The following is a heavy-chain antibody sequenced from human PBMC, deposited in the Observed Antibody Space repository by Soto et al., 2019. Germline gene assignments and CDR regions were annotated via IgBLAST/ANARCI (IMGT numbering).Heavy chain of an antibody. D-gene: IGHD3-22*01. CDR3: AKESDSSCYYYPFDY. Sequence: EVQLLESGGGLVQPGGSLRLSCAASGFTFSSYAMSWVRQAPGKGLEWVSAISGSGGSTYYADSVKGRFTISRDNSTNTLYLKMNSLRAEDTAVYYCAKESDSSCYYYPFDYWGQGTLVTVSS. CDR1: GFTFSSYA. CDR2: ISGSGGST. V-gene: IGHV3-23*01. J-gene: IGHJ4*02.